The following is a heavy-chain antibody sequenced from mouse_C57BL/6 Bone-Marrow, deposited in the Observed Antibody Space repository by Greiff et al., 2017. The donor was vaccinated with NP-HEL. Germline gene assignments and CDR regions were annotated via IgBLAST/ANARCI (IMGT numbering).Heavy chain of an antibody. CDR2: ISDGGSYT. D-gene: IGHD1-1*01. CDR3: ERGPLYGSTYFDY. V-gene: IGHV5-4*01. CDR1: GFTFSSYA. J-gene: IGHJ2*01. Sequence: EVQLVESGGGLVKPGGSLKLSCAASGFTFSSYAMSWVRQTPEKRLEWVATISDGGSYTYYPDNVKGRFTISRDNAKNNLYLQMSHLKSEDTAMYYCERGPLYGSTYFDYWGQGTTLTVSS.